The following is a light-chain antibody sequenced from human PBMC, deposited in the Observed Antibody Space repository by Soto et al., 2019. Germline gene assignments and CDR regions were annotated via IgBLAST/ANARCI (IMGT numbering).Light chain of an antibody. CDR2: EAS. Sequence: DIVMTPSPATLSVSPGERVTLSCRASQGIGSDLAWYQQQPGKAPKLLIYEASTLHSGVPSRFSGSGSGTDFTLTISSLQPDDFATYYCQQYNSYSWTFGQGTKVDIK. CDR1: QGIGSD. J-gene: IGKJ1*01. CDR3: QQYNSYSWT. V-gene: IGKV1-9*01.